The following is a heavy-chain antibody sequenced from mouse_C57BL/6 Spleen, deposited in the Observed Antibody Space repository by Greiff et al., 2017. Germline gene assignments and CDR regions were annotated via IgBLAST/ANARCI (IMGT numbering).Heavy chain of an antibody. CDR3: ARKAYYSNYAYAMDY. Sequence: QVQLQQPGAELVKPGASVKMSCKASGYTFTSYWITWVKQRPGQGLEWIGDIYPGSGSTNYTEKFKSKATLTVDTSSSTAYMQLSSLTSEDAAVDYCARKAYYSNYAYAMDYWGQGTSVTVSS. D-gene: IGHD2-5*01. CDR2: IYPGSGST. CDR1: GYTFTSYW. J-gene: IGHJ4*01. V-gene: IGHV1-55*01.